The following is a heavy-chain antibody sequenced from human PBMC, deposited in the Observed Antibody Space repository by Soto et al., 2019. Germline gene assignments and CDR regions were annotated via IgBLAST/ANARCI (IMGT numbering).Heavy chain of an antibody. CDR2: ISGSGGST. J-gene: IGHJ4*02. CDR3: AKDIRIGPGYYCFDY. CDR1: GFTFISYA. D-gene: IGHD3-9*01. Sequence: PGGSLRLSCGASGFTFISYAMSWVRQAPGKGLEWVSAISGSGGSTYYADSVKGRFTISRDNSKNTLYLQMNSLRAEDTAVYYCAKDIRIGPGYYCFDYWGQGTLVTVSS. V-gene: IGHV3-23*01.